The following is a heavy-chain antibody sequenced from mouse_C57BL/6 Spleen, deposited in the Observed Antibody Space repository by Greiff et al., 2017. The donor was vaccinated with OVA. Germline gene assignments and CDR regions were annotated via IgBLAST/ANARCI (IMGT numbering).Heavy chain of an antibody. CDR1: GYTFTSYC. J-gene: IGHJ4*01. D-gene: IGHD2-1*01. Sequence: QVQLQQPGAELVKPGASVKLSCKASGYTFTSYCMHWVKQRPGQGLEWIGMIHPKSGSTKYNEKFKGKATLTVDKSSSTAYMQLSSLTSEDSAVDDCARVSDDLPRAMDYWGQGTSVTVSS. CDR3: ARVSDDLPRAMDY. CDR2: IHPKSGST. V-gene: IGHV1-64*01.